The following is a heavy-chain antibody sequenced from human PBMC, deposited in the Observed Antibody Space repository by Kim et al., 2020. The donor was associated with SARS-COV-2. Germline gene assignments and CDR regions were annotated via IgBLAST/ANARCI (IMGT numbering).Heavy chain of an antibody. CDR3: ARVKPSYRAMFGGVIRAFDY. CDR2: ISSSGSTI. V-gene: IGHV3-48*03. CDR1: GFTFSSYE. Sequence: GGSLRLSCAASGFTFSSYEMNWVRQAPGKGLEWVSYISSSGSTIYYADSVKSRFTISSDNAKNSLYLQMNSLRAEDTAGYYYARVKPSYRAMFGGVIRAFDYWGQGTLVTVSS. D-gene: IGHD3-3*01. J-gene: IGHJ4*02.